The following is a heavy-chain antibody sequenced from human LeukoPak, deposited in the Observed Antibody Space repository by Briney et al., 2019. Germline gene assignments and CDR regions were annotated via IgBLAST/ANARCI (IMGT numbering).Heavy chain of an antibody. Sequence: GGSLRLSCAASGFTFSSYAMHWVRQAPGKGLEWVAVISYDGSNKYYADSVKGRFTISRDNSKNTLYLQMNSLRAEDTALYYCAKGGIAAAGTYYFDYWGQGTLVTVSS. CDR1: GFTFSSYA. V-gene: IGHV3-30-3*01. J-gene: IGHJ4*02. CDR2: ISYDGSNK. D-gene: IGHD6-13*01. CDR3: AKGGIAAAGTYYFDY.